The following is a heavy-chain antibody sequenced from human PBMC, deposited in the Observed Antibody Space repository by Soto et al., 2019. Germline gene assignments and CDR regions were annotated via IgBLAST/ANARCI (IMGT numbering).Heavy chain of an antibody. J-gene: IGHJ6*02. CDR2: IIPIFGTA. CDR1: GGTFSSYA. V-gene: IGHV1-69*13. Sequence: SVKVSCKASGGTFSSYAISWVRQAPGQGLEWMGGIIPIFGTANYAQKFQGRVTITADESTSTAYMGLSSLRSEDTAVYYCARATGFGYYYYGMDVWGQGTTVTVSS. D-gene: IGHD4-17*01. CDR3: ARATGFGYYYYGMDV.